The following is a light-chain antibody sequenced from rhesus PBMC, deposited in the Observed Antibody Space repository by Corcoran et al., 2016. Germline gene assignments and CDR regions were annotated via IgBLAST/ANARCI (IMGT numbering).Light chain of an antibody. CDR1: QSVSSR. CDR2: DAY. J-gene: IGKJ1*01. V-gene: IGKV3-17*01. Sequence: EIVLAQSPATLSLSPGERATLSCRASQSVSSRLDWYLQKPGQPPRLFNNDAYTGVGGIHARFSGRGSGTYFTLTITSLEPGDVGIYYCQQYDNWPWTFGQGTKVDIK. CDR3: QQYDNWPWT.